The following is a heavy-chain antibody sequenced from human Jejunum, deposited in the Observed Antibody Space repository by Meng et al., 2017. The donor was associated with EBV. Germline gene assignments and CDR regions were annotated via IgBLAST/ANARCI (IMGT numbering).Heavy chain of an antibody. D-gene: IGHD1-26*01. CDR2: YYNSGST. CDR3: ARQGPSGRTFDY. CDR1: GGSISSSSYY. V-gene: IGHV4-39*01. Sequence: LHAPESGPGLLKPSGTLSRTCPVSGGSISSSSYYWGWIRQPPGKGLEWIGTYYNSGSTYYNPSLKSRVTISVDTSKNQFSLKLISVTAADTAAYYCARQGPSGRTFDYWGQGTLVTVSS. J-gene: IGHJ4*02.